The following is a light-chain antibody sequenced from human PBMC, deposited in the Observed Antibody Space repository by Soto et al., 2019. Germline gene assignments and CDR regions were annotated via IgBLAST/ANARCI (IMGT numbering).Light chain of an antibody. CDR2: EAS. Sequence: QSALAQPPSASGSPGQSVTISCTGTSSDVGGYIYVSWYQHHPGKAPKLMIYEASKRPSGVSNRFSGSKSGNPASLTISGLQAEDEADYYFCSYAGSSPFVVFGGGTKLTVL. CDR1: SSDVGGYIY. V-gene: IGLV2-23*02. J-gene: IGLJ2*01. CDR3: CSYAGSSPFVV.